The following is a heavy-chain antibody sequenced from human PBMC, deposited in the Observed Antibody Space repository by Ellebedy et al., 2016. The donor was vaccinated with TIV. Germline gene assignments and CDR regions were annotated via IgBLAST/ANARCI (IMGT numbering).Heavy chain of an antibody. CDR1: GYTFTSYG. Sequence: AASVKVSCKTSGYTFTSYGISWVRQAPGQGLEWMGWISAYNGNTNYAQMLQGRVTMTTDTFTSTAYMALRSLRSDDTAVYYCARRYSGSSYHYFDYWGQGTLVIVSS. D-gene: IGHD1-26*01. CDR3: ARRYSGSSYHYFDY. CDR2: ISAYNGNT. V-gene: IGHV1-18*04. J-gene: IGHJ4*02.